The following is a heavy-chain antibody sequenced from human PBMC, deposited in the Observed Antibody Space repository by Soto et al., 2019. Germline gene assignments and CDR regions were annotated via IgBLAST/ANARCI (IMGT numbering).Heavy chain of an antibody. CDR1: GFTFSSYS. Sequence: GGSLRLSCAASGFTFSSYSMNWVRQAPGKGLEWVSYISSSSTIYYADSVKGRFTISRDNAKNSLYLQMNSLRDEDTAVYYCARGSRYSSGWYAAVVDYWGQGTLVTVSS. CDR2: ISSSSTI. D-gene: IGHD6-19*01. J-gene: IGHJ4*02. CDR3: ARGSRYSSGWYAAVVDY. V-gene: IGHV3-48*02.